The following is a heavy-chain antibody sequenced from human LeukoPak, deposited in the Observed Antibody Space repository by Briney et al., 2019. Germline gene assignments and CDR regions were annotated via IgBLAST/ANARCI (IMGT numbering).Heavy chain of an antibody. CDR3: AKDRNYGDYFPRD. Sequence: GGSLRLSCAASGFTFSSYAMSWVRQAPGKGLEWVSAISGSGGSTYHADSVKGRFTISRDNSKNTLYLQMNSLRAEDTAVYYCAKDRNYGDYFPRDWGQGTLVTVSS. J-gene: IGHJ4*02. CDR1: GFTFSSYA. V-gene: IGHV3-23*01. CDR2: ISGSGGST. D-gene: IGHD4-17*01.